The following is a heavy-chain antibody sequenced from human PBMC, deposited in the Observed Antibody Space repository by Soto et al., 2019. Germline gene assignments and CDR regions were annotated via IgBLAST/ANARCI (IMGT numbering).Heavy chain of an antibody. CDR2: ISAYNGNT. D-gene: IGHD6-13*01. Sequence: GASVKVSCKASGYTFTSYGISWVRQAPGQGREWMGWISAYNGNTNYAQKLQGRVTMTTDTSTSTAYMELRSLRSDDTAVYYCARDLVAAAGTWVGYYYGMDVWGQGTTVTVSS. J-gene: IGHJ6*02. V-gene: IGHV1-18*01. CDR1: GYTFTSYG. CDR3: ARDLVAAAGTWVGYYYGMDV.